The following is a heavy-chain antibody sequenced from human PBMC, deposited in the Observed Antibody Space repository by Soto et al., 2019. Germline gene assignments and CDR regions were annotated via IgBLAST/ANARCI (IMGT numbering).Heavy chain of an antibody. D-gene: IGHD6-13*01. CDR2: IWYDGSNK. Sequence: QVQLVESGGGVVQPGRSLRLSCAASGFTFSSYGMHWVRQAPGKGLEWVAVIWYDGSNKYYADSVKGRFTISRDNSKNTLYLQMNSLRAEDTAVYYCAREQQEDYYYYYMYVWGKGTTVTVSS. V-gene: IGHV3-33*01. CDR1: GFTFSSYG. J-gene: IGHJ6*03. CDR3: AREQQEDYYYYYMYV.